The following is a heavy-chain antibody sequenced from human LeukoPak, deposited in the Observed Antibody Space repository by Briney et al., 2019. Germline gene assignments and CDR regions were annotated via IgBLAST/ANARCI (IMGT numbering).Heavy chain of an antibody. CDR3: AKKGPASVDV. CDR1: GFSFSSYS. Sequence: GGSLRLSCAASGFSFSSYSMNWVRQAPGKGLEWVSYITSTSSIIYYADSVKGRFTISRDNSKNTLYLQMNSLRAEDTAVYYCAKKGPASVDVWGQGTTVTVSS. V-gene: IGHV3-48*01. J-gene: IGHJ6*02. CDR2: ITSTSSII.